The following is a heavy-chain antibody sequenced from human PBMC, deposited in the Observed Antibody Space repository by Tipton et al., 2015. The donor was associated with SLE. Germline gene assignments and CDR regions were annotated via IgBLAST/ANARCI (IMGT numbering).Heavy chain of an antibody. CDR1: GGSITSSDFY. CDR3: ASLGAAPLQF. Sequence: TLSLTCVVSGGSITSSDFYWGWIRQPPGKGLEWIGSMYFGGSTYYNPSLKSRVTISVETSKNQFSVRLNSVTAADTAVYYCASLGAAPLQFWGQGTLVTVSS. CDR2: MYFGGST. J-gene: IGHJ4*02. V-gene: IGHV4-39*01.